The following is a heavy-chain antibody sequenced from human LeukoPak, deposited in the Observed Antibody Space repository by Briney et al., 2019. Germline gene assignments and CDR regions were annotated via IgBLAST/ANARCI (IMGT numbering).Heavy chain of an antibody. CDR3: AKDLSDIVVVPAAKGMDV. J-gene: IGHJ6*02. CDR2: ISGSGGST. Sequence: GGSLRLSCAASGFTFSSYAMSWVRQAPGKGLEWVSAISGSGGSTYYADSVKGRFTIPRDNSKNTLYLQMNSLRAEDTAVYYCAKDLSDIVVVPAAKGMDVWGQGTTVTVSS. D-gene: IGHD2-2*01. V-gene: IGHV3-23*01. CDR1: GFTFSSYA.